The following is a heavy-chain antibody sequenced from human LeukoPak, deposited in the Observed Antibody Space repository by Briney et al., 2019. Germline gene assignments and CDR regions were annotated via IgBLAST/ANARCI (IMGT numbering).Heavy chain of an antibody. CDR3: AREWELHWFDP. CDR1: AYTFTSYG. J-gene: IGHJ5*02. V-gene: IGHV1-18*01. D-gene: IGHD1-26*01. CDR2: ISAYNGNT. Sequence: GASVKVSCKASAYTFTSYGISWVRQAPGQGLEWMGWISAYNGNTNYAQKLQGRVTMTTDTSTSTAYVELRSLRSDDTAVYYCAREWELHWFDPWGQGTLVTVSS.